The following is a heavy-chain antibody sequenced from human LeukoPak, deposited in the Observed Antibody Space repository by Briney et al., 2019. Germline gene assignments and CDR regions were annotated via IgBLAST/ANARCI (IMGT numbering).Heavy chain of an antibody. J-gene: IGHJ6*02. Sequence: GGSLRLSCAASGFTFSSYSMNWVRQAPGKGLEWVANIKQDGSEKYYVDSVKGRFTISRDNAKNSLYLQMNSLRAEDTAVYYCARYGYYPHYYYYGMDVWGQGTTVTVSS. CDR3: ARYGYYPHYYYYGMDV. V-gene: IGHV3-7*01. CDR2: IKQDGSEK. CDR1: GFTFSSYS. D-gene: IGHD3-22*01.